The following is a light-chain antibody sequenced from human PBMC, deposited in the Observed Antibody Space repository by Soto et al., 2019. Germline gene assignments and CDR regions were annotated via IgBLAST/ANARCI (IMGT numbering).Light chain of an antibody. CDR1: QSVLYSSNNKNY. Sequence: DIVMTQSPDSLAVSLGERATINCKSSQSVLYSSNNKNYLAWYQQKPGQPPKLLIYWASTRESGVPDRFSGSGSGTDFTLTTSSLQAEDGAVYYCQQYYSTPRFTFGPGTKVDIK. V-gene: IGKV4-1*01. CDR3: QQYYSTPRFT. J-gene: IGKJ3*01. CDR2: WAS.